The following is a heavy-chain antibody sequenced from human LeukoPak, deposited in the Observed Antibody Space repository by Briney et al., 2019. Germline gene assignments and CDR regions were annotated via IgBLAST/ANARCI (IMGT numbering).Heavy chain of an antibody. CDR1: GGTFSSYA. D-gene: IGHD5-12*01. Sequence: ASVKVSCKASGGTFSSYAISWVRQAPGQGLEWMGEIIPIFGTANYAQKFQGRVTITADESTSTAYMELSSLRSEGTAVYYCARHHSGYDQYYYGMDVWGQGTTVTVSS. J-gene: IGHJ6*02. CDR2: IIPIFGTA. CDR3: ARHHSGYDQYYYGMDV. V-gene: IGHV1-69*13.